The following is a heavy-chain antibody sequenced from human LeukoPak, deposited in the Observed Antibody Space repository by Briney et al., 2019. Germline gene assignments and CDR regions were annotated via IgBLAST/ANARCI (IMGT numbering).Heavy chain of an antibody. CDR3: SNYYGSDSPRWYFDY. J-gene: IGHJ4*02. Sequence: PGGSLRLSCAASGFTFDDYGMSWVRQAPGKGLEWVSGINWNGGSTGYADSVKGRFTISRDNAKNSLYLQMNSLRAEDTALYYCSNYYGSDSPRWYFDYWGQGTLVTVSS. CDR2: INWNGGST. CDR1: GFTFDDYG. D-gene: IGHD3-10*01. V-gene: IGHV3-20*04.